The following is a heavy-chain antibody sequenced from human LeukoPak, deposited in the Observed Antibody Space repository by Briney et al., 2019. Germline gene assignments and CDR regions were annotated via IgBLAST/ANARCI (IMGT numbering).Heavy chain of an antibody. CDR1: GFTFRTYV. CDR3: AREDYSSRLPTIDH. D-gene: IGHD3-10*01. CDR2: IGSSGSFM. J-gene: IGHJ1*01. V-gene: IGHV3-21*01. Sequence: GGSLRLSCAASGFTFRTYVMKWVRQAPGKGLEWVSTIGSSGSFMYYVDSVRGRFTISRDNAKNSLYLQMNSLRADDAAVLYCAREDYSSRLPTIDHWGQGTLVTLSS.